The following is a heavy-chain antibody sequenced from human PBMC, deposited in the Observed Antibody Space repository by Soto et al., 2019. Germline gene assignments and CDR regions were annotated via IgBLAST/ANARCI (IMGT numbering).Heavy chain of an antibody. Sequence: EVQLVESGGGLVQPGRSLRLCCTASGFTFGDYAMMWFRQAPGKGLEWVSFIRSKAYGGTADYAASVEGRFTVSRDDSKSIAILEMNSLKTEDTAVYYCSREKTPVWYFDLWGRGTLVTVSS. CDR1: GFTFGDYA. J-gene: IGHJ2*01. CDR2: IRSKAYGGTA. V-gene: IGHV3-49*03. CDR3: SREKTPVWYFDL.